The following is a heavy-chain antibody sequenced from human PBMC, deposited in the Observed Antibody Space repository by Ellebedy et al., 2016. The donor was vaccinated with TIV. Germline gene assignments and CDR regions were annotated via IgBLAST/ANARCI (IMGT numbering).Heavy chain of an antibody. Sequence: GESLKISCKVSGFSFTRYGIDWARQMPGKGLEWVGTIYPDGSDSRYTPSVQGHFTISADKSISTAYLQWSSLKATDSAMYYCARPYTTYSHTSHFDYWGQGTLVTVSS. CDR3: ARPYTTYSHTSHFDY. CDR2: IYPDGSDS. D-gene: IGHD2-2*02. CDR1: GFSFTRYG. J-gene: IGHJ4*02. V-gene: IGHV5-51*01.